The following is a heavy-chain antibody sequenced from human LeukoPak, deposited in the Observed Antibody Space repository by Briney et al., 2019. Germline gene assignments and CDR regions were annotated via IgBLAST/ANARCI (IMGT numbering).Heavy chain of an antibody. D-gene: IGHD1-14*01. Sequence: SETLSLTCAVYGGSFSGYYWSWIRQPPGKGLEWIGEINHSGSTNYNPSLKSRVTISVDTSKNQFSLKLSSVTAADTAVYYYARPSRYYYYYGMDVWGQGTTVTVSS. J-gene: IGHJ6*02. CDR1: GGSFSGYY. CDR2: INHSGST. V-gene: IGHV4-34*01. CDR3: ARPSRYYYYYGMDV.